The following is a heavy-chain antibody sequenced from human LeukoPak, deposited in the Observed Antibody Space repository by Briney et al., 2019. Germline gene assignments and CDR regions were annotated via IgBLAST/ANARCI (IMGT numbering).Heavy chain of an antibody. CDR3: ARALYGDNAFDI. CDR1: GGSISSYY. CDR2: IYYIGST. V-gene: IGHV4-59*08. J-gene: IGHJ3*02. D-gene: IGHD4-17*01. Sequence: PSETLSLTCTVSGGSISSYYWSWIRQPPGKGLEWIGYIYYIGSTNYNPSLKSRVTISVDTSKNRFSLKLSSVTAADTAVYYCARALYGDNAFDIWGQETMVTVSS.